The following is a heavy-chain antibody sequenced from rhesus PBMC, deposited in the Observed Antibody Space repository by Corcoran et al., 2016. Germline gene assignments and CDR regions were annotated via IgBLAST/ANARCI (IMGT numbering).Heavy chain of an antibody. CDR2: ISRVSQST. CDR1: GYSFSSGYF. J-gene: IGHJ1*01. D-gene: IGHD4-23*01. CDR3: ARIHPEYFEL. Sequence: QVQLRDSGPGLVKPSETLSLTCAVSGYSFSSGYFWGWIRQPPGKGLEYIGYISRVSQSTSYNPSLKSRVTMSKDTSKNQFSLNLASVTAADTAVYYCARIHPEYFELWGQGALVIVSS. V-gene: IGHV4-99*01.